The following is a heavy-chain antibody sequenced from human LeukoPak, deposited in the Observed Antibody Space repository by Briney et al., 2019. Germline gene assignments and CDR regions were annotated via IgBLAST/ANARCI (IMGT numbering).Heavy chain of an antibody. CDR1: DGSISSGSYY. V-gene: IGHV4-61*02. D-gene: IGHD2-2*01. CDR3: ARVPTWDVVPAALRVGYAFDI. J-gene: IGHJ3*02. Sequence: SETLSLTCSVSDGSISSGSYYWSWIRQPAGKGLEWIGRIYTSGSTNYNPSLKSRVTISVDTSKNQFSLKLSSVTAADTAVYYCARVPTWDVVPAALRVGYAFDIWGRGTMVTVSS. CDR2: IYTSGST.